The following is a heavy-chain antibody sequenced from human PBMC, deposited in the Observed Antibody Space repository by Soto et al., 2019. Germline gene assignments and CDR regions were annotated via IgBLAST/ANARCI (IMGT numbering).Heavy chain of an antibody. J-gene: IGHJ3*02. CDR1: GGTFSSYA. CDR2: IIPIFGTT. CDR3: ASVDYSYSGSWYAFDN. V-gene: IGHV1-69*13. D-gene: IGHD6-13*01. Sequence: ASVKVSCKASGGTFSSYAISWVRQAPGQGLEWMGGIIPIFGTTNYAQKFQGRVTITADESTSTAYMELSSLRSEDTAVYYCASVDYSYSGSWYAFDNWGQGTMVTVSS.